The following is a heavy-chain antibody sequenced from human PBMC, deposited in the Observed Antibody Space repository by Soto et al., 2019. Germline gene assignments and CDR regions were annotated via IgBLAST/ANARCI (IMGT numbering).Heavy chain of an antibody. CDR2: IGPTGGPT. J-gene: IGHJ1*01. D-gene: IGHD3-16*01. V-gene: IGHV3-23*01. CDR3: SWRGVPSTS. Sequence: PGGSLRLSCAASGFTFSSYALSWVRQAPGKGLEWVSAIGPTGGPTYYADSVKGRFTISRDNSKKTLYLQMNSLRVDDTAVYYCSWRGVPSTSWGRGSLVTVSS. CDR1: GFTFSSYA.